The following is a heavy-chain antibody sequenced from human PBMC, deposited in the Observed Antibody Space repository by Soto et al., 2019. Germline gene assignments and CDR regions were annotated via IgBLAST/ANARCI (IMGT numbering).Heavy chain of an antibody. J-gene: IGHJ4*02. Sequence: QVQLVQSGAEVKKPGSSVKVSCKASGGTFSSYAISWVRQAPGQGLEWMGGIIPILGTANYAQKFQGRVTITADESTSTAYMELSSLRSEDTAVYYCARTHTNWNLFSYFDYWGQGTLVTVSS. CDR2: IIPILGTA. V-gene: IGHV1-69*12. CDR1: GGTFSSYA. CDR3: ARTHTNWNLFSYFDY. D-gene: IGHD1-1*01.